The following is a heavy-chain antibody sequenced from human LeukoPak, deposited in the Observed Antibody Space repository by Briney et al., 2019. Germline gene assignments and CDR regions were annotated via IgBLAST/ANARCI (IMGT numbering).Heavy chain of an antibody. CDR2: ISSNGGST. CDR3: ARDYYDSSGPLGPAGY. V-gene: IGHV3-64*01. CDR1: GFTFSSYA. D-gene: IGHD3-22*01. J-gene: IGHJ4*02. Sequence: GGSLRLSCAASGFTFSSYAMHWVRQAPGEGLEYVSAISSNGGSTYYANSVKGRFTISRDNSKNTLYLQMGSLRAEDMAVYYCARDYYDSSGPLGPAGYWGQGTLVTVSS.